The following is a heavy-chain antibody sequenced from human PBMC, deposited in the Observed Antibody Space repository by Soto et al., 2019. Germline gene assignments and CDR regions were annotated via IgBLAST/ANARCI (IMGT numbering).Heavy chain of an antibody. CDR1: GYTFNGNF. CDR3: ARGAGSSSFDP. Sequence: XSVKVSCKASGYTFNGNFVHWVRQAPGQGLEWMAWINPNSGDTKYAQKFQGRVTMTRATSISTAYMELSTLTSDDTAVYYCARGAGSSSFDPWGRGTLVTVSS. CDR2: INPNSGDT. J-gene: IGHJ5*02. D-gene: IGHD1-26*01. V-gene: IGHV1-2*02.